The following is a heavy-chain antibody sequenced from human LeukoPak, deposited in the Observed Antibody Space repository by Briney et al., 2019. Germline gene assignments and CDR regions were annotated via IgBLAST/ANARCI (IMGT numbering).Heavy chain of an antibody. V-gene: IGHV4-4*09. D-gene: IGHD1-26*01. Sequence: QPSETLSLTCTVSGGSISGSYWSWIRQPPGQGLEWIAYIHSSGYTNYNPSLKSRVTISVDTSNNQFSLKVTSVTAADTAMYYCTKRQGPTSGSYDYFDPWGQGALVTVSS. J-gene: IGHJ5*02. CDR1: GGSISGSY. CDR2: IHSSGYT. CDR3: TKRQGPTSGSYDYFDP.